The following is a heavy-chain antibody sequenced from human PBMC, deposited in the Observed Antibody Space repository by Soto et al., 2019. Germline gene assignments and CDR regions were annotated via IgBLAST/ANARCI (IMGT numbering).Heavy chain of an antibody. CDR2: IYYSGST. CDR3: ASQIKIVVVVAATLVAFDI. J-gene: IGHJ3*02. CDR1: GGSISSSSYY. D-gene: IGHD2-15*01. V-gene: IGHV4-39*01. Sequence: QLQLQESGPGLVKPSETLSLTCTVSGGSISSSSYYWGWIRQPPGKGLEWIGSIYYSGSTYYNPSLKSRVTISVDTSKNQFSLKLSSVTAADTAVYYCASQIKIVVVVAATLVAFDIWGQGTMVTVSS.